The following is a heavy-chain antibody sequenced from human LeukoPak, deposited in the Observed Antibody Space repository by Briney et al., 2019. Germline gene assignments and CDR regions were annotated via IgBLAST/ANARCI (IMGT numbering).Heavy chain of an antibody. CDR2: INTSGST. D-gene: IGHD3-3*01. CDR3: ARVTHYDFWRLPGPFDY. J-gene: IGHJ4*02. V-gene: IGHV4-61*02. Sequence: ASQTLSLTCTVSGGSISSGSYYWSWIRQPAGKGPEWIGRINTSGSTNYNPSLNSRVTISVDTSKNQFSLKLSSVTAADTAVYYCARVTHYDFWRLPGPFDYWGQGTLVTVSS. CDR1: GGSISSGSYY.